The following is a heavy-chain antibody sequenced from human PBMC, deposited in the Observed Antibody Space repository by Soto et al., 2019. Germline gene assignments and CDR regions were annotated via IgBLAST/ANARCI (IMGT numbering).Heavy chain of an antibody. CDR2: ISDDGGAT. Sequence: EVQLLESGGELVQPGGSLRLSCVASGFTFSRSAMTWVRQAPGQGLEWVSGISDDGGATYYADSVKGRFTISRDTSENTLFLLMNSLRAEDTAVYYCAHRKGHDSSGYYHPVADYWGQGTLVTVSS. CDR1: GFTFSRSA. J-gene: IGHJ4*02. D-gene: IGHD3-22*01. CDR3: AHRKGHDSSGYYHPVADY. V-gene: IGHV3-23*01.